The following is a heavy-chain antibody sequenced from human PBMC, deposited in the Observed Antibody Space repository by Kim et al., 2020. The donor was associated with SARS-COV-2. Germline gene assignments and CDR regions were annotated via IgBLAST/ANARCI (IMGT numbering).Heavy chain of an antibody. CDR1: GFTFDDYA. CDR2: ISWISGSI. J-gene: IGHJ4*02. V-gene: IGHV3-9*01. CDR3: AKDPRITMVQGVYPYYFDY. Sequence: GGSLRLSCAASGFTFDDYAMHWVRQAPGKGLEWVSGISWISGSIGYADSVKGRLSNSRDNAKNSLYLQMNSLRAEDTALYYCAKDPRITMVQGVYPYYFDYWGQGTLVTVSS. D-gene: IGHD3-10*01.